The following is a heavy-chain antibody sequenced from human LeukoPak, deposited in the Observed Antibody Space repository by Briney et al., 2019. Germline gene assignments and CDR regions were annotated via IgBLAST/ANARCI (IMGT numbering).Heavy chain of an antibody. CDR2: IYYSGST. CDR1: GGSISSYY. D-gene: IGHD3-10*01. CDR3: ARGPPGGQFDP. V-gene: IGHV4-59*01. Sequence: PSETLSLTCTVSGGSISSYYWSWIRQPPGKGLEWIGYIYYSGSTNYNPSLKSRVTISVDTSNNHFSLKLSSVTAADTAVYYCARGPPGGQFDPWGQGTLVTVSS. J-gene: IGHJ5*02.